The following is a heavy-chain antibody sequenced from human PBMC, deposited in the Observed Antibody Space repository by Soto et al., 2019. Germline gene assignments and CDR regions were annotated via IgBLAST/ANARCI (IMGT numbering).Heavy chain of an antibody. CDR2: IYSGGST. Sequence: PGGSLRLSCAASGFTVSSNYMSWVRQAPGKGLEWVSVIYSGGSTYYADSVKGRFTISRDNSKNTLYLQMNSLRAEDTAVYYCAREITRDYYYYYMEDWGKGTTVTVSS. V-gene: IGHV3-66*01. J-gene: IGHJ6*03. D-gene: IGHD1-20*01. CDR3: AREITRDYYYYYMED. CDR1: GFTVSSNY.